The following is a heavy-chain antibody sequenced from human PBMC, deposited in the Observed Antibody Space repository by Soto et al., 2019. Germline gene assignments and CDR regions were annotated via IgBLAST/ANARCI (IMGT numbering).Heavy chain of an antibody. CDR2: IYPGDSGA. D-gene: IGHD1-1*01. CDR3: ARLEGADSFDK. V-gene: IGHV5-51*04. J-gene: IGHJ3*02. CDR1: GYSFSAYR. Sequence: EVQLVQSGAEVKKPGESLRISCQGSGYSFSAYRIGWVRQTPGKGLEWMGIIYPGDSGATYNPSFQGQVTLSVDKPISIAYLPWGSLKASDTATYYCARLEGADSFDKWGQGTMVTVS.